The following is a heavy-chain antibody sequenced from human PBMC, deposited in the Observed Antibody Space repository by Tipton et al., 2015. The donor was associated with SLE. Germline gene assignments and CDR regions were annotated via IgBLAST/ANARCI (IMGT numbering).Heavy chain of an antibody. D-gene: IGHD6-19*01. V-gene: IGHV1-8*03. J-gene: IGHJ6*02. CDR1: GYTFTSYD. CDR2: MNPNSGNT. Sequence: QSGAEVKKPGASVKVSCKASGYTFTSYDINWVRQATGQGLEWMGWMNPNSGNTGYAQKFQGRVTITRNTSISTAYMELSSLRSEDTAVYYCASGPNGYSSGWYPGYYYGMDVWGQGTTVTVSS. CDR3: ASGPNGYSSGWYPGYYYGMDV.